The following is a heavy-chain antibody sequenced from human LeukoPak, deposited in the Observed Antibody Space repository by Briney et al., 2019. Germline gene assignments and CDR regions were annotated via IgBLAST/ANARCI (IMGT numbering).Heavy chain of an antibody. Sequence: PGGSLRLSCAASGFTFSSYEMSWVRQAPGKGLEWVSYISSSGSTIYYADSVKGRFTISRDNAKNSLYLQMNSLRAEDTAVYYCARDRNYYDSSGYYYVDYYYYMDVWGKGTTVTVSS. J-gene: IGHJ6*03. CDR1: GFTFSSYE. V-gene: IGHV3-48*03. D-gene: IGHD3-22*01. CDR3: ARDRNYYDSSGYYYVDYYYYMDV. CDR2: ISSSGSTI.